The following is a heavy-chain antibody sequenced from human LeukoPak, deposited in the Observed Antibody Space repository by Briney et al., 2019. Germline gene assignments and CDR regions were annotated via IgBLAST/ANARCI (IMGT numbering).Heavy chain of an antibody. Sequence: GGSLRLSCAASGFTFDDYAMHWVRQAPGKGLEWVSGISWNSGSIGYADSVKGRFTISRDNAKNSLYLQMNSLRAEDTAVYYCARDRGQQPFYGMDVWGQGTTVTVSS. J-gene: IGHJ6*02. V-gene: IGHV3-9*01. CDR2: ISWNSGSI. D-gene: IGHD6-13*01. CDR3: ARDRGQQPFYGMDV. CDR1: GFTFDDYA.